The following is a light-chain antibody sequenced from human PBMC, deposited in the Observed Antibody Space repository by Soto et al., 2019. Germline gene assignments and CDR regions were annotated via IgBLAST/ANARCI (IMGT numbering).Light chain of an antibody. CDR2: KTS. CDR1: QSVSDN. Sequence: IVMTQSPATLSVSPGERVTLSCRASQSVSDNIAWYQQKAGQAPRLLIYKTSTRAADVPVRFSGSGSGTEFTLTISSLQSEDFAVYYCQQSNNWPPMFTFGQGTKL. J-gene: IGKJ2*01. CDR3: QQSNNWPPMFT. V-gene: IGKV3-15*01.